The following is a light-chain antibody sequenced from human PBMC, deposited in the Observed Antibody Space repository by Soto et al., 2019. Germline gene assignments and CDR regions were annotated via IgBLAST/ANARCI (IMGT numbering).Light chain of an antibody. V-gene: IGKV1-33*01. Sequence: DIQTTPSPSCLPAVVGYRVTITFESSQDISNYLNWYQQKPGKAPKLLIYDASNLETGVPSRFSGSGSGTDFTFTISNLQPEDIATYYCQQYDNRPLTFGGGTKVDIK. J-gene: IGKJ4*01. CDR3: QQYDNRPLT. CDR2: DAS. CDR1: QDISNY.